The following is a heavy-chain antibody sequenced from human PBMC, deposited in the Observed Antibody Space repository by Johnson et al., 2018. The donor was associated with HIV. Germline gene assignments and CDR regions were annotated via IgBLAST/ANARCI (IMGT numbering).Heavy chain of an antibody. D-gene: IGHD6-13*01. J-gene: IGHJ3*02. CDR1: GFTFSSYA. CDR2: ISYDGSDK. CDR3: ARDGHSSTPRCAFDI. V-gene: IGHV3-30*04. Sequence: QVQLVESGGGVVQPGRSLRLSCAASGFTFSSYAMHWVRQAPAKGLEWVAVISYDGSDKYYADSVKGRFTISRDNSKNTLYLQMNSLRAEDTAVYYCARDGHSSTPRCAFDIWGQGTMVTVSS.